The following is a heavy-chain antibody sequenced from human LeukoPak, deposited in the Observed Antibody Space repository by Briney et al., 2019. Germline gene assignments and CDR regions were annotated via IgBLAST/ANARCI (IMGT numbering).Heavy chain of an antibody. CDR3: ARGQGYYDSSGYYEDY. CDR1: GFIFSSYA. J-gene: IGHJ4*02. Sequence: GGSLRLSCAASGFIFSSYAMSWVRQAPGKGLEWVSTISGSGGSTYYADSVKGRFTISRDNSKNTVYLQMNSLRAEDTAVYYCARGQGYYDSSGYYEDYWGQGTLVTVSS. CDR2: ISGSGGST. D-gene: IGHD3-22*01. V-gene: IGHV3-23*01.